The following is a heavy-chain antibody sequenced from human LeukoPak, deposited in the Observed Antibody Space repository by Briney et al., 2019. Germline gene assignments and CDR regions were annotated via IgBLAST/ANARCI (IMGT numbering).Heavy chain of an antibody. J-gene: IGHJ5*02. V-gene: IGHV7-4-1*02. CDR3: ARDPLYYYDSSGPAPVGWFDP. CDR1: GYTFTSYA. Sequence: ASVKVSCKASGYTFTSYAMNWVRQAPGQGLEWMGWINTNTGNPTYAQGFTGRFVFSLDTSVSTAYLQISSLKAEDTAVYYCARDPLYYYDSSGPAPVGWFDPWGQGTLVTVSS. D-gene: IGHD3-22*01. CDR2: INTNTGNP.